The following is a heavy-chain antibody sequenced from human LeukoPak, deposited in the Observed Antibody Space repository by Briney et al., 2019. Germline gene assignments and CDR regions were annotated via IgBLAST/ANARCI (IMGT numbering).Heavy chain of an antibody. V-gene: IGHV3-23*01. J-gene: IGHJ4*02. CDR1: GLTFSRPG. Sequence: PGGCLRLSCAAAGLTFSRPGMSCVSQDPGKWLEWVASLSTAGLTAYYEDSVQGRFTISRDNSKNTLSLHMSRLKAEDAAVYYCAKSIDWEWRTPLDYLGQGTLVTVSS. CDR2: LSTAGLTA. D-gene: IGHD3-3*01. CDR3: AKSIDWEWRTPLDY.